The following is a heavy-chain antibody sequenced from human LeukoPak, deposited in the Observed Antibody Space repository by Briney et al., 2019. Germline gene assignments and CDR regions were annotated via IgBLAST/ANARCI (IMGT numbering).Heavy chain of an antibody. CDR2: ISAYNGNT. D-gene: IGHD2/OR15-2a*01. CDR1: GYTFTSYG. J-gene: IGHJ5*02. CDR3: ARDSRPFGNGLYNWFDP. V-gene: IGHV1-18*01. Sequence: GASVKVSCKASGYTFTSYGISWVRQASGQGLEWMGWISAYNGNTNYAQKLQGRVTMTTDTSTSTAYMELRSLRSDDTAVYYCARDSRPFGNGLYNWFDPWGQGTLVTVSS.